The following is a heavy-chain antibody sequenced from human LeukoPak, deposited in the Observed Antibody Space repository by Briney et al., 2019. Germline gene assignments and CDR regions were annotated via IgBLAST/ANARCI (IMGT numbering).Heavy chain of an antibody. Sequence: SETLSLTCAVYGGSFSGYYWSWIRQPAGKGLEWIGRIYTSGSTNYNPSLKSRVTMSVDTSKNQFSLKLSSVTAADTAVYYCARDSGDYGTYYFDYWGQGTLVTVSS. CDR3: ARDSGDYGTYYFDY. J-gene: IGHJ4*02. D-gene: IGHD4-17*01. CDR2: IYTSGST. V-gene: IGHV4-4*07. CDR1: GGSFSGYY.